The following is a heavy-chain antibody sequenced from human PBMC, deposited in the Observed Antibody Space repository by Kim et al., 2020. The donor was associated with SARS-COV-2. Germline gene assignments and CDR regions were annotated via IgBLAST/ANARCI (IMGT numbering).Heavy chain of an antibody. CDR2: IIPIFGTA. CDR3: AREGGDYVGPSPGKETNWFDP. CDR1: GGTFSSYA. D-gene: IGHD4-17*01. Sequence: SVKVSCKASGGTFSSYAISWVRQAPGQGLEWMGGIIPIFGTANYAQKFQGRVTITADEYTSTAYMELSSLRSEDTAVYYCAREGGDYVGPSPGKETNWFDPWGQGTLVTVSS. J-gene: IGHJ5*02. V-gene: IGHV1-69*13.